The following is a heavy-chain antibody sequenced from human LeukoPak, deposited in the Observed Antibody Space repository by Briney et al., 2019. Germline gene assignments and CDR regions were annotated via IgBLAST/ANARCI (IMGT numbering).Heavy chain of an antibody. D-gene: IGHD5-24*01. CDR1: GFTFSNAW. CDR3: TTDPLVLEMATITGYFDY. CDR2: IKSKTDGGTT. Sequence: GGSLRLSCAASGFTFSNAWMSWVRQAPGKGLEWVGRIKSKTDGGTTDYAAPVKGRFTISRDDSKNTLYLQMNSPKTEDTAVYYCTTDPLVLEMATITGYFDYWGQGTLVTVSS. V-gene: IGHV3-15*01. J-gene: IGHJ4*02.